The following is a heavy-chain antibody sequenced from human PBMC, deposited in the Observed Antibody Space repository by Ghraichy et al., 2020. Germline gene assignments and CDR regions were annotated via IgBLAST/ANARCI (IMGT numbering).Heavy chain of an antibody. J-gene: IGHJ3*02. CDR2: ISAYNGNT. CDR1: GYTFTSYG. D-gene: IGHD2-8*01. Sequence: ASVKVSCKASGYTFTSYGISWVRQAPGQGLEWMGWISAYNGNTNYAQKLQGRVTMTTDTSTSTAYMELRSLRSDDTAVYYCARDPRDIVLMVYAVDAFDIWGQGTMVTVSS. CDR3: ARDPRDIVLMVYAVDAFDI. V-gene: IGHV1-18*04.